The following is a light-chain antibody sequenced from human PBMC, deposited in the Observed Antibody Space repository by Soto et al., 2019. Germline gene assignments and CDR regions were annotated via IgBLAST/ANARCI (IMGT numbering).Light chain of an antibody. V-gene: IGKV1-8*01. J-gene: IGKJ4*01. CDR1: QGISSY. CDR2: AAS. Sequence: AIRMTQSPSSLSASTGDRVTITCRASQGISSYLAWYQQKPGKAPKLLIYAASTLQSGVPSRFSGSGSGTDFTLTISCLQSEDFATYYCQQYYSYPITFGGATKVDIK. CDR3: QQYYSYPIT.